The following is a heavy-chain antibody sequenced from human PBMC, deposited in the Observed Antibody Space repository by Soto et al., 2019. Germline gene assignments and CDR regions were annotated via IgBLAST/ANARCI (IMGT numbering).Heavy chain of an antibody. CDR1: GFTFSSYS. D-gene: IGHD3-3*01. CDR3: VRGRVVTTPGTNFDD. J-gene: IGHJ4*02. Sequence: EVQLVESGGGLVQPGGSLRLSCAASGFTFSSYSMNWVRQAPGKGLEWVSYISSSSSTIYYADSVKGRFTISRDNAKNSLYLQMNSLRAEDTAVYYCVRGRVVTTPGTNFDDWGQGTLITVSS. V-gene: IGHV3-48*01. CDR2: ISSSSSTI.